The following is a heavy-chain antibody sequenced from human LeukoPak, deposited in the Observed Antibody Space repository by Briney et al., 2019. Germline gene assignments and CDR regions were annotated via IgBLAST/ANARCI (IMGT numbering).Heavy chain of an antibody. CDR3: ARGMTGDNYDFWSGYYPSDAFDI. J-gene: IGHJ3*02. Sequence: SETLSLTCTVSGGSISSGGYYWSWIRQHPGKGLEWIGYIYYSGSTHYNPSLKSRVTISVDTSKNQFSLKLSSVTAADTAVYYCARGMTGDNYDFWSGYYPSDAFDIWGQGTMVTVSS. D-gene: IGHD3-3*01. V-gene: IGHV4-31*03. CDR1: GGSISSGGYY. CDR2: IYYSGST.